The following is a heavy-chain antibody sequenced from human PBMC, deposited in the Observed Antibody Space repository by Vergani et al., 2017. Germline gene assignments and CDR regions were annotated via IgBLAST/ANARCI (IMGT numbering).Heavy chain of an antibody. CDR3: VSVDIVLKVADY. CDR1: GGSFTGFF. V-gene: IGHV4-34*02. D-gene: IGHD5-12*01. Sequence: QVQLQQWGPGLLKPSETLSLICGVSGGSFTGFFWGWIRQPPGKGLEWIGEMHHDGRTNYNPSLKSRVTIAVDTSKKQVSLKVGSVTAADTAIYYCVSVDIVLKVADYWGQGTPVTVSS. CDR2: MHHDGRT. J-gene: IGHJ4*02.